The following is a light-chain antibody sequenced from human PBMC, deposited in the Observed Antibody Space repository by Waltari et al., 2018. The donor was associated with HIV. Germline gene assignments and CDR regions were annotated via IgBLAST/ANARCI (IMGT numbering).Light chain of an antibody. CDR3: CSYARSGIP. V-gene: IGLV2-23*02. CDR2: EVS. Sequence: QSALTQPASVSGSFGQSIPISCPGTSRDVGSYNLVSRYQYHPGKAPKLIIYEVSKRPSGVSNRFSGSKSGNTASLTVSGLQAEDEAHYYCCSYARSGIPFGGGTKLTVL. J-gene: IGLJ2*01. CDR1: SRDVGSYNL.